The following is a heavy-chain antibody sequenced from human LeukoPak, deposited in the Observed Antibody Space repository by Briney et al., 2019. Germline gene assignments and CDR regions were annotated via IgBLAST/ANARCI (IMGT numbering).Heavy chain of an antibody. CDR2: ISSSSTYI. CDR1: GFTFSTYS. V-gene: IGHV3-21*01. CDR3: ARGPWQFTYYFDY. Sequence: GGSLRLSCAASGFTFSTYSMNWVRQAPGKGLEWVSSISSSSTYIYYADSVKGRFTISRDNAKNALYLQMNGLRAEDTAVYYCARGPWQFTYYFDYWGQGTLVTLSS. J-gene: IGHJ4*02. D-gene: IGHD2/OR15-2a*01.